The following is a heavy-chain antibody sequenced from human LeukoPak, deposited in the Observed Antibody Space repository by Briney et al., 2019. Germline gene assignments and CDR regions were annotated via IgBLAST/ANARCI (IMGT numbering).Heavy chain of an antibody. Sequence: PGGSLRLSCAASGFTFDDYGMSWVRQAPGKGLEYVSAISSNGGSTYYANSVKGRFTISRDNSKNTLYLQMGSLRAEDMAVYYCARDRCTNGVCPVDYWGQGTLVTVSS. CDR1: GFTFDDYG. CDR2: ISSNGGST. D-gene: IGHD2-8*01. J-gene: IGHJ4*02. V-gene: IGHV3-64*01. CDR3: ARDRCTNGVCPVDY.